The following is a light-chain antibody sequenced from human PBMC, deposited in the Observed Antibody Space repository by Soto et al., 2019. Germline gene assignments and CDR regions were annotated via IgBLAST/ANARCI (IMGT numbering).Light chain of an antibody. Sequence: QSVLTQPASVSGSPGQSITISCTGTSSDVGGYNYVSWYQQHPGKAPKLMIYDVSNRPSGVSNRFSGSKSGNTASLTISGLQAEDEADYYCSSYTGSSTPPVVFGGGTKLTVL. J-gene: IGLJ2*01. CDR3: SSYTGSSTPPVV. CDR2: DVS. V-gene: IGLV2-14*01. CDR1: SSDVGGYNY.